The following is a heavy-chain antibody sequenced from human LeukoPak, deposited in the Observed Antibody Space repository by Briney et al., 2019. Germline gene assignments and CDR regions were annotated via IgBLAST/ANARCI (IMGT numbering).Heavy chain of an antibody. CDR3: ARPATGWLQPNWYFDL. CDR1: GGSINNYY. J-gene: IGHJ2*01. D-gene: IGHD5-24*01. Sequence: PSETLSLTCTVSGGSINNYYWSWIRQPPGKGLEWIGYIYYSGSTNYNPSLKSRVTISVDTSKNQFSLKLSSVTAADTAVYYCARPATGWLQPNWYFDLWGRGTLVTVSS. V-gene: IGHV4-59*01. CDR2: IYYSGST.